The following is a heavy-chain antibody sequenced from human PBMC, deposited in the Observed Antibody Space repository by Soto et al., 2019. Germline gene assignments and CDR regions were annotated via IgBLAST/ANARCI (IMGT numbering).Heavy chain of an antibody. CDR3: ARDNGMAGSFDP. CDR2: ITGSSGVT. Sequence: PGCSLRLSCAAAGFTFSSYSMNWARQAPGKGLEWVAYITGSSGVTYYADSVKGRFTISRDNARNSLHLQMKRLRDEDTAVYYCARDNGMAGSFDPWGQGTLVTASS. D-gene: IGHD2-8*01. V-gene: IGHV3-48*02. CDR1: GFTFSSYS. J-gene: IGHJ5*02.